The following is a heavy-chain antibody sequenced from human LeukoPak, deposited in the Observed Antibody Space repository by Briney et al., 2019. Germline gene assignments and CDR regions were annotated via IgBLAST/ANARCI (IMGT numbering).Heavy chain of an antibody. CDR3: ATRDGTTVTTNYYYYYMDF. CDR2: INPNSGGT. CDR1: GYTFTGYY. J-gene: IGHJ6*03. Sequence: GASVKVSCKASGYTFTGYYMHWVRQAPGQGLEWMGWINPNSGGTNYAQKFQGRVTMTRDTSISTAYMELSRLRSDDTAVYYCATRDGTTVTTNYYYYYMDFWGKGTTVTVSS. D-gene: IGHD4-17*01. V-gene: IGHV1-2*02.